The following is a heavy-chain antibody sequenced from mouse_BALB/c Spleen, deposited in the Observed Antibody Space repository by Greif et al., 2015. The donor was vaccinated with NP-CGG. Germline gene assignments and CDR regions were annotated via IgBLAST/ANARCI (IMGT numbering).Heavy chain of an antibody. CDR2: IYPGDGDT. CDR1: GYAFSSYW. D-gene: IGHD1-2*01. Sequence: VQLQQSGAELVRPGSSVKISCKASGYAFSSYWMNWVKQRPGQGLEWIGQIYPGDGDTNYNGKFKGKATLTADKSSSTAYMQLSSLTSEDSAVYFCARSVRPYFDYWGQGTTLTVSS. CDR3: ARSVRPYFDY. V-gene: IGHV1-80*01. J-gene: IGHJ2*01.